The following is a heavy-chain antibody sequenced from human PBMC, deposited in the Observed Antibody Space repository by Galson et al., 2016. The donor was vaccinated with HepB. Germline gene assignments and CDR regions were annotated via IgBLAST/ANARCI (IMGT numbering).Heavy chain of an antibody. D-gene: IGHD6-19*01. CDR3: AGWYLGYRFYGMDV. V-gene: IGHV3-21*01. CDR2: ITSRSNFK. Sequence: SLRLSCAASGFTFSSYTMNWVRQAPGKGLEWVSSITSRSNFKYYADSVKGRFTISRDNAKRSLYLQMNSLRAEDTAVYYCAGWYLGYRFYGMDVWGQGTTVTVSS. CDR1: GFTFSSYT. J-gene: IGHJ6*02.